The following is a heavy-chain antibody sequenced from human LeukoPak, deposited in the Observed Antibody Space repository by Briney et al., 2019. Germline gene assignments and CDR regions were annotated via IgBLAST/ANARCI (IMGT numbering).Heavy chain of an antibody. CDR2: IYYSGST. D-gene: IGHD6-19*01. CDR3: ARSDSSGPLIPLFDY. J-gene: IGHJ4*02. Sequence: SETLSLTYTVSGGSISSSSYYWGWNRQPPGKGLEWIGSIYYSGSTYYNPSLKSRVTISVDTSKNQFSLKLHSVTAADTAVYYCARSDSSGPLIPLFDYWGQGTLVTVSS. V-gene: IGHV4-39*01. CDR1: GGSISSSSYY.